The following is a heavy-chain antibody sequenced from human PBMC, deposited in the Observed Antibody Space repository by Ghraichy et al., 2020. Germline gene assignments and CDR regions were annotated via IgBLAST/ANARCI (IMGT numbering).Heavy chain of an antibody. CDR3: ARGKGSGSYYDP. V-gene: IGHV4-59*01. Sequence: SETLSLTCTVSGGSISSYYWSWIRQPPGKGLEWIGYIYYSGSTNYNPSLKSRVTISVDTSKNQFSLKLSSVTAADTAVYYCARGKGSGSYYDPWGQGTLVTVSS. CDR1: GGSISSYY. D-gene: IGHD1-26*01. J-gene: IGHJ5*02. CDR2: IYYSGST.